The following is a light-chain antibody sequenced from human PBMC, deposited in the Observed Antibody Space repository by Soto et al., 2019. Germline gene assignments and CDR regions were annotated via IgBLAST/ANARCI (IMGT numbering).Light chain of an antibody. V-gene: IGLV1-51*01. Sequence: QSVLTQPPSVSAAPGRKVTISCSGSSSNIGNNYVSWYQQLPGTAPKLLIYDNNKRPSGIPDRFSGSKSGTSATLGITGLQTGDEADYYCGTWDSSLSAGGVFGTGTKVTV. CDR2: DNN. CDR3: GTWDSSLSAGGV. J-gene: IGLJ1*01. CDR1: SSNIGNNY.